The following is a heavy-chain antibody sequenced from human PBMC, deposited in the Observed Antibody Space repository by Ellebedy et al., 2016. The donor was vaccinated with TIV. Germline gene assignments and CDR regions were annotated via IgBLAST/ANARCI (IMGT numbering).Heavy chain of an antibody. J-gene: IGHJ4*02. V-gene: IGHV1-2*02. CDR2: INPNSGGT. D-gene: IGHD4/OR15-4a*01. CDR1: GYSFTGYY. Sequence: AASVKVSCKASGYSFTGYYIHWVRQAPGLGLDWMGWINPNSGGTNYAQKFQGRVTMTRDTSISTAYMELSRLRSDDTAVYYCARDFMVADYWGQGTLVTVSS. CDR3: ARDFMVADY.